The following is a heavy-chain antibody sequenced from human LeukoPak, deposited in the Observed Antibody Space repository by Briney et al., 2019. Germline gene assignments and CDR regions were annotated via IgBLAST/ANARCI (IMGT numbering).Heavy chain of an antibody. CDR3: ARVGGYSYGYYYYYMDV. D-gene: IGHD5-18*01. CDR2: IYTSGST. Sequence: SETLSLTCTVSGGSISSGSYYWSWIRQPAGKGLEWIGRIYTSGSTNYNPSLKSRVTISVDTSKNQFSLKLSSVTAADTAVYYCARVGGYSYGYYYYYMDVWGKGTTVTVSS. CDR1: GGSISSGSYY. J-gene: IGHJ6*03. V-gene: IGHV4-61*02.